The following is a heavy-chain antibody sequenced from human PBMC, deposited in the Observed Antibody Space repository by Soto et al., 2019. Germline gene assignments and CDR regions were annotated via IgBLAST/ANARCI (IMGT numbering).Heavy chain of an antibody. CDR3: ARVPDY. CDR1: GGSFSSFY. J-gene: IGHJ4*02. V-gene: IGHV4-34*01. Sequence: SETLSLTCTVYGGSFSSFYWSWIRQSPGKGLEWIGEIHHSGTTNYNPSLKIRVTISVDTSKNQFSLELISVTAADTALYYCARVPDYWGQGTLVTVSS. CDR2: IHHSGTT.